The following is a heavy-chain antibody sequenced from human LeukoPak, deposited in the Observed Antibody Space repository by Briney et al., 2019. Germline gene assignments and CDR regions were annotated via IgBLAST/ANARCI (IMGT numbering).Heavy chain of an antibody. D-gene: IGHD1-26*01. CDR3: ARKTWELFFDY. CDR2: IHHGGGT. Sequence: SETLSLTCTASDYSISSIHCWGWIRQPPGQGLEWIGEIHHGGGTNYNPSLKSRVTMSIDKSKNQFSLRLSSVTAADTAVYYCARKTWELFFDYWGQGTLVIVSS. J-gene: IGHJ4*02. V-gene: IGHV4-28*01. CDR1: DYSISSIHC.